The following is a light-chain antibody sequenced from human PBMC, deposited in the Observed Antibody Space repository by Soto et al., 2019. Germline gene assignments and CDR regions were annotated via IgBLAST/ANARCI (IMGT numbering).Light chain of an antibody. CDR2: DAS. Sequence: EIVLTQSPATLSLSPGERATLSYRASQSVYTSLAWYQQKPGQAPRLLISDASNRATGISVRFSGSGSGTDFTLTISGLQPEDVAVYYCQHHTVWPTFGHGTKVEIK. CDR3: QHHTVWPT. J-gene: IGKJ1*01. V-gene: IGKV3-11*01. CDR1: QSVYTS.